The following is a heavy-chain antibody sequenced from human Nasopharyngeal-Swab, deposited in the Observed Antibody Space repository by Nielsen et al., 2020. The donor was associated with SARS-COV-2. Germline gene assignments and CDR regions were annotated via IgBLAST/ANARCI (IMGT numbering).Heavy chain of an antibody. CDR3: AAGSDY. CDR1: GFTFSSYA. D-gene: IGHD2-15*01. J-gene: IGHJ4*02. V-gene: IGHV3-30-3*01. CDR2: ISYDGNYK. Sequence: GESLKISCAASGFTFSSYAMSWVRQAPGKGLEWVASISYDGNYKSYADSVKGRFTISRDDSENTLYLQMNSLKTEDTAVYYCAAGSDYWGQGTLVTVSS.